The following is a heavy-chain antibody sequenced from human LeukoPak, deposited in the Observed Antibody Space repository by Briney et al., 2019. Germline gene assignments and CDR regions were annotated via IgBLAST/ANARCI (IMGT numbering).Heavy chain of an antibody. CDR3: AKDIGGAVAGDNWFDP. CDR2: ISWNSGSI. V-gene: IGHV3-9*01. Sequence: GGSLRLSCAASGFTFDDYAMHWVRQAPGKGLEWVSGISWNSGSIGYADSVKGRFTISRDNAKNSLHLQMNSLRAEDTALYYCAKDIGGAVAGDNWFDPWGQGTLVTVSS. D-gene: IGHD6-19*01. CDR1: GFTFDDYA. J-gene: IGHJ5*02.